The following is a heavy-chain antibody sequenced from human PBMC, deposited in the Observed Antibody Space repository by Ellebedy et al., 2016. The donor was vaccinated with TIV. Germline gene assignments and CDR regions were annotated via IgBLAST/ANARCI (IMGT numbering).Heavy chain of an antibody. V-gene: IGHV3-23*01. CDR1: GFNFRAYA. CDR3: ARGLPHDP. J-gene: IGHJ5*02. D-gene: IGHD3-16*01. Sequence: GGSLRLXXVASGFNFRAYAMSWVRQAPGKGLEWVSAISGSGGSTYYADSVKGRFTISRDNSKNTLYLQMNSLRAEDTAVYYCARGLPHDPWGQGTLVTVSS. CDR2: ISGSGGST.